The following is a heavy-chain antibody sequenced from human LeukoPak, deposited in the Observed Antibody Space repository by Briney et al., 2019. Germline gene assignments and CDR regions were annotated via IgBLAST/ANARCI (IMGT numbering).Heavy chain of an antibody. CDR1: GGSFSGYY. J-gene: IGHJ5*02. D-gene: IGHD3-10*01. V-gene: IGHV4-34*01. CDR2: INHSGSA. Sequence: SETLSLTCTVYGGSFSGYYWNWIRQPPGKGLEWIGEINHSGSANYNPSLKSRVTMSVDTSKNQFSLKVTSVTAADTAIYYCARLYDTSRFDPWGQGTLVTVSS. CDR3: ARLYDTSRFDP.